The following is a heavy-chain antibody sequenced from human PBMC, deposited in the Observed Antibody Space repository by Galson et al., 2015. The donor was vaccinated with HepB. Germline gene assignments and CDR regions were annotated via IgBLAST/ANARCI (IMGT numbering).Heavy chain of an antibody. D-gene: IGHD3-3*01. CDR3: ARDVWSGYYSCLDY. CDR2: IKEDEDGSEK. J-gene: IGHJ4*02. Sequence: SLRLSCAASGFTLSTYWMTWVRQAPGKGLEWVANIKEDEDGSEKYYVDSVKGRFTISRDNAKNSLYLQMNSLRAEDTAVYYCARDVWSGYYSCLDYWGQGTLVTVSS. CDR1: GFTLSTYW. V-gene: IGHV3-7*01.